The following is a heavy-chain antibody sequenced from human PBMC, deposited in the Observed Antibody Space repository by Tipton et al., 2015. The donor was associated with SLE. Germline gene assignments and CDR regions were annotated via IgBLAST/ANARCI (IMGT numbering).Heavy chain of an antibody. V-gene: IGHV4-34*09. Sequence: LRLSCAVYGGSFSGYYWSWIRQPPGKGLEWIGEINHSGSTYYNPSLKSRVTISVDTSKNQFSLKLSSVTAADTAVYHCARDLVGAYDYWGQGTLVTVSS. D-gene: IGHD1-26*01. CDR1: GGSFSGYY. CDR2: INHSGST. CDR3: ARDLVGAYDY. J-gene: IGHJ4*02.